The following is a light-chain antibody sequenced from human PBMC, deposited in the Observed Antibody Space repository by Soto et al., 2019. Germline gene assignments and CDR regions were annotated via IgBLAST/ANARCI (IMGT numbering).Light chain of an antibody. CDR3: QHSYSTPPT. Sequence: DIQMTQSPSSLSASVGDRVTITCRASQNIINFLNWYQQRPGKAPKLLIYAASSLHSGVPSRFSGSGSGTDFTLTISSLQPEDFATYDCQHSYSTPPTFGGGTKVEIK. V-gene: IGKV1-39*01. CDR1: QNIINF. J-gene: IGKJ4*01. CDR2: AAS.